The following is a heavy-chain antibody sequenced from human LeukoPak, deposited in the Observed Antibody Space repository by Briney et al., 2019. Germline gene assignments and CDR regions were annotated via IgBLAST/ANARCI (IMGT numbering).Heavy chain of an antibody. J-gene: IGHJ4*02. V-gene: IGHV1-69*01. CDR1: GGSFSTNA. Sequence: SVKVSCKASGGSFSTNAIIWVRQAPGQGLEWMGGIIPMFGTANYAQKFQGRVTITADESTSTAYMEMSSLRSEDTAVYYCARDRREGYYDSSGYYYRGGFDYWGQGTLVTVSS. CDR2: IIPMFGTA. D-gene: IGHD3-22*01. CDR3: ARDRREGYYDSSGYYYRGGFDY.